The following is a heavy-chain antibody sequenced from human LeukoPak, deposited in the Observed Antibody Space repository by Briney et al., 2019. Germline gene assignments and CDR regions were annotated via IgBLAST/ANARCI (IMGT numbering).Heavy chain of an antibody. J-gene: IGHJ4*02. Sequence: GESVKISCKGLGYDFSTYWNAWVRQRPGKGLEWMGIIYPGGTETRYDPSFQGQVTISADRSTSTAYLQWSSLRASDTAMYYCARASRDGYNQKFDYWGQGTLVTV. CDR2: IYPGGTET. D-gene: IGHD5-24*01. CDR1: GYDFSTYW. CDR3: ARASRDGYNQKFDY. V-gene: IGHV5-51*01.